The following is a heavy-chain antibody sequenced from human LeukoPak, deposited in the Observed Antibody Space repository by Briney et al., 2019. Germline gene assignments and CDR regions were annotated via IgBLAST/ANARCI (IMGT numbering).Heavy chain of an antibody. J-gene: IGHJ4*02. CDR1: GFTLSGYD. D-gene: IGHD5-12*01. CDR2: IGAAGDT. CDR3: AKNIVRLSTGFDY. V-gene: IGHV3-13*04. Sequence: GGSLRLSCAASGFTLSGYDLHWVRQGAGKGLEWVSTIGAAGDTYYADSVKGRFTISRDNSKNTLYLQMNSLRAEDTAVYYCAKNIVRLSTGFDYWGQGTLVTVSS.